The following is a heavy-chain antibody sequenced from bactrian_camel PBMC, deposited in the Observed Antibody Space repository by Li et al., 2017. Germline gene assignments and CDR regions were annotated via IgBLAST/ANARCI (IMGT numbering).Heavy chain of an antibody. Sequence: DVQLVESGGGLVQPGGSLRLSCVASGFTTFASYGVSWVRQAPGKGLEWVSSINSNSDNTPHYRDDSVKGRFVISRDNANNIVYLHLTHLKIEDTAMYYC. CDR1: GFTTFASYG. V-gene: IGHV3S40*01. CDR2: INSNSDNTP.